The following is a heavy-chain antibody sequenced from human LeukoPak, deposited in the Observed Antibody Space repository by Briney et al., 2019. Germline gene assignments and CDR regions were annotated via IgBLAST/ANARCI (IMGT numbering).Heavy chain of an antibody. J-gene: IGHJ4*02. CDR1: GGTFSSYA. D-gene: IGHD3-22*01. CDR3: AREPGPYYYYDSSGYLIY. Sequence: GASVKVSCKASGGTFSSYATSWVRQAPGQGLEWMGRIIPILGIANYAQKFQGRVTITADKSTSTAYMELSSLRSEDTAVYYCAREPGPYYYYDSSGYLIYWGQGTLVTVSS. V-gene: IGHV1-69*04. CDR2: IIPILGIA.